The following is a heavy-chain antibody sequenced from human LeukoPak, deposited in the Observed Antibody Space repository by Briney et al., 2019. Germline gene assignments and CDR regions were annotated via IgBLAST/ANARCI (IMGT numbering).Heavy chain of an antibody. Sequence: GGSLRLSCAASGFSFSSYWMSWVRQAPGKGLEWVSAISGSGGSTYYADSVKGRFTISRDNSKNTLYLQMNSLRAEDTAVYYCAKDKSIVVVPAGYFDYWGQGTLVTVSS. J-gene: IGHJ4*02. D-gene: IGHD2-2*01. V-gene: IGHV3-23*01. CDR1: GFSFSSYW. CDR2: ISGSGGST. CDR3: AKDKSIVVVPAGYFDY.